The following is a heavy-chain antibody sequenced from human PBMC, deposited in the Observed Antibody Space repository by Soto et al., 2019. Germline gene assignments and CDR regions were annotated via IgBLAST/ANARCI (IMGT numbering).Heavy chain of an antibody. J-gene: IGHJ4*02. CDR1: GYTFTGYY. V-gene: IGHV1-2*02. Sequence: ASVKVSCKASGYTFTGYYMHWVRQAPGQGLEWMGWINPNSGGTNYAQKFQGRVTMTRDTSISTAYMELSRLGSDDTAVYYCARVYPLSTYYYDSSGYSALDYWGQGTLVTVSS. CDR3: ARVYPLSTYYYDSSGYSALDY. D-gene: IGHD3-22*01. CDR2: INPNSGGT.